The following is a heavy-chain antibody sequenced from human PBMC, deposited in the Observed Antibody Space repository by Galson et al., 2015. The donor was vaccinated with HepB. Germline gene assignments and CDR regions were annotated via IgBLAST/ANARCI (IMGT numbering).Heavy chain of an antibody. D-gene: IGHD3-9*01. CDR3: ARPGDKYYDILTGYYTRRFGEGRGMDV. CDR1: GFTFSSYA. Sequence: SLRLSCAASGFTFSSYAMSWVRQAPGKGLEWVSYISSSSSTIYYADSVKGRFTISGDNAKNSLYLQMNSLRAEDTAVYYCARPGDKYYDILTGYYTRRFGEGRGMDVWGQGTTVTVSS. CDR2: ISSSSSTI. J-gene: IGHJ6*02. V-gene: IGHV3-48*01.